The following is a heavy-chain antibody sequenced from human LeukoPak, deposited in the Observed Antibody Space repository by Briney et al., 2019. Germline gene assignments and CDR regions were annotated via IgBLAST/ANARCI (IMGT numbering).Heavy chain of an antibody. CDR1: GYTFTSYY. V-gene: IGHV1-46*01. CDR2: INPSGGST. CDR3: ARDSDYYDSSGYLPQYYFDY. J-gene: IGHJ4*02. Sequence: ASVKVSCKASGYTFTSYYMHWVRQAPGQGREWVGIINPSGGSTSYAQKFQGRVTMTMDTSTSTVYMELSSLRSEDTAMYYCARDSDYYDSSGYLPQYYFDYWGQGTLVTVSS. D-gene: IGHD3-22*01.